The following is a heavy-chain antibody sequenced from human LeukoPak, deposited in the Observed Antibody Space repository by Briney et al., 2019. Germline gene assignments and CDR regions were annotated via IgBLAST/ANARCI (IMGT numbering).Heavy chain of an antibody. D-gene: IGHD3-22*01. CDR1: GGSISSSSYY. V-gene: IGHV4-39*01. CDR2: IYYSGST. CDR3: ARHTYYDSSGYPIDY. J-gene: IGHJ4*02. Sequence: SETLSLTCTVSGGSISSSSYYWGWIRQPPGKGLEWIGSIYYSGSTYYNPSLKSRVTISVDTSKNQLSLKLSSVTAADTAVYYCARHTYYDSSGYPIDYWGQGTLVTVSS.